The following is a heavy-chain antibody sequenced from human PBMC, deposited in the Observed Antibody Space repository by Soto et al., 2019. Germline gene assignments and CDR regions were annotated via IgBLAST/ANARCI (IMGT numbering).Heavy chain of an antibody. CDR1: GFSLRTSGLG. CDR2: IYWDADK. Sequence: GSGPTLVNPTQTLTLTCTFSGFSLRTSGLGVGWIRQPPGEALEWLALIYWDADKRYSPSLKTRLTITRDTSKNQVVLTMTNMDPVDTATYYCAHITTAYSPYDRNWFDPWGQGILVTVSS. J-gene: IGHJ5*02. V-gene: IGHV2-5*02. D-gene: IGHD2-21*01. CDR3: AHITTAYSPYDRNWFDP.